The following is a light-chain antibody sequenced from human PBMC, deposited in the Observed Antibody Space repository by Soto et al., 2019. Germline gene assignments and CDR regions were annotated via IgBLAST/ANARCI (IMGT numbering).Light chain of an antibody. CDR1: SSNFGSGYD. Sequence: QSALTQPPSVSGAPGQRVTISCTGSSSNFGSGYDVNWYQQVPGTAPKLLIFGNTNRPSGVPDRFSGSKSGTSASLAITGLQAEDEATYYCQTYDSRLRGSGVFGGGTQLTVL. V-gene: IGLV1-40*01. CDR3: QTYDSRLRGSGV. CDR2: GNT. J-gene: IGLJ3*02.